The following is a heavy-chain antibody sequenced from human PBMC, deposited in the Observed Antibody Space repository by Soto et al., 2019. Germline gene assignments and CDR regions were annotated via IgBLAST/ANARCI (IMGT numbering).Heavy chain of an antibody. J-gene: IGHJ4*02. V-gene: IGHV1-69*02. CDR1: GGTTSSYT. Sequence: QVQLVQPGAEVEKPGSSVKVCCKASGGTTSSYTISWVRQSPGQGLEWMGNIVTMIGKVDYAQKFQGRVTITADTSTRAVYMELSSLRSDDTAVYFCALRTGNWNPLADWGQGTLVTVSS. CDR3: ALRTGNWNPLAD. D-gene: IGHD1-1*01. CDR2: IVTMIGKV.